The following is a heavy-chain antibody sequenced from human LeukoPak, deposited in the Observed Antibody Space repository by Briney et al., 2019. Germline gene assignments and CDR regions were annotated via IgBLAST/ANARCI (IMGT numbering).Heavy chain of an antibody. Sequence: GGSLRLSCAASGFTFRSCGMIGLPQAPGKGLEWVSYISSSASMIYCADSVKGRFTISRDNAKNSMYLQMNSLRDEEPAVYYCARAGYCSGGSCLRTGFDFWGQGTLVTVSS. CDR3: ARAGYCSGGSCLRTGFDF. V-gene: IGHV3-48*02. D-gene: IGHD2-15*01. CDR1: GFTFRSCG. CDR2: ISSSASMI. J-gene: IGHJ4*02.